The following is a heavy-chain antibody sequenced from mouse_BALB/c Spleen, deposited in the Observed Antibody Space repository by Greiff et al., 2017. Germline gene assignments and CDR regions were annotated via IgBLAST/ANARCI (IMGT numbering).Heavy chain of an antibody. Sequence: EVMLVEPGGGLVKPGGSLKLSWAASGFAFRSYEMPWVPQNPEKGLEGVAYISSGGGSTYYPDTVKGRFTISRDNAKNTLYLQMSSLKSEDTAMYYCARQGMIKGDYWGQGTTLTVSS. V-gene: IGHV5-12-1*01. CDR1: GFAFRSYE. J-gene: IGHJ2*01. CDR3: ARQGMIKGDY. D-gene: IGHD2-10*02. CDR2: ISSGGGST.